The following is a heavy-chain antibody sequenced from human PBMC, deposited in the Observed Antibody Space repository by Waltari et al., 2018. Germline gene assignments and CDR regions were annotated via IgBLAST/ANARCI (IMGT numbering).Heavy chain of an antibody. D-gene: IGHD6-6*01. Sequence: QVQLQQWGAGLLKPSETLSLTCAVYGGSFSGYYWSWLRQPPGKGLEWIGEINHSGSTNYNPSLKSRVTISVDTSKNQFSLKLSSVTAADTAVYYCARGRKLRLYSSSPFDYWGQGTLVTVSS. CDR3: ARGRKLRLYSSSPFDY. CDR2: INHSGST. V-gene: IGHV4-34*01. J-gene: IGHJ4*02. CDR1: GGSFSGYY.